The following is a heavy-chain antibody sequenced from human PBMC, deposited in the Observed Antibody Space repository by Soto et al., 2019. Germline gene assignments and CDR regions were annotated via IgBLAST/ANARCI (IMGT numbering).Heavy chain of an antibody. CDR3: ARPGYYDSSGYKRGNAFDI. J-gene: IGHJ3*02. CDR2: ISAYNGNT. Sequence: QVQLVQSGAEVKKPGASVKVSCKASGYTFTSYGIIWVRQAPGQGLEWMGWISAYNGNTNYAQKLQGRVTMTTDTPXXXDXLELRSLRSDDTAVYYCARPGYYDSSGYKRGNAFDIWGQGTMVTVSS. CDR1: GYTFTSYG. V-gene: IGHV1-18*01. D-gene: IGHD3-22*01.